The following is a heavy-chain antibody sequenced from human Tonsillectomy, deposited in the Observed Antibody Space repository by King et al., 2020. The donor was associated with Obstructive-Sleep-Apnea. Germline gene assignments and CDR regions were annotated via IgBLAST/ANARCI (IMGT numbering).Heavy chain of an antibody. CDR3: AREVCSSSGCYDTAGDWFDP. D-gene: IGHD2-2*01. J-gene: IGHJ5*02. CDR2: FFYSGST. CDR1: GGSISSSSYY. Sequence: MQLQESGPGLVKPSETLSLTCTVSGGSISSSSYYWGWIRQPPGKGLEWIGSFFYSGSTYYNPSLKSRVTISVDTSKNQFSLKLNSVTAADTAVYYCAREVCSSSGCYDTAGDWFDPWGQGTPVTVSS. V-gene: IGHV4-39*07.